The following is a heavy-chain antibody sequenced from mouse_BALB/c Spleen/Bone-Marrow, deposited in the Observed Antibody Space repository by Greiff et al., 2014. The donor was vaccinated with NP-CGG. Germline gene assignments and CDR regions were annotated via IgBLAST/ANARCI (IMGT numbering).Heavy chain of an antibody. CDR2: FYPGWGST. Sequence: LQQSGSELVGPGGSVKLSCKASGYTFTSYWMNWVKQRPGQGLEWIGNFYPGWGSTNYDEKFKSKATLTVDTSSNTAYMHLSSLTSEDSAVYYCTRGDYDYDGFAYWGQGTLVTVSA. CDR3: TRGDYDYDGFAY. V-gene: IGHV1S22*01. CDR1: GYTFTSYW. J-gene: IGHJ3*01. D-gene: IGHD2-4*01.